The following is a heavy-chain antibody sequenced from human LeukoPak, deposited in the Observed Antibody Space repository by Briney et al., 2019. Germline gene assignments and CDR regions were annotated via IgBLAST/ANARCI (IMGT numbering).Heavy chain of an antibody. J-gene: IGHJ4*02. Sequence: ASVKVSCKASGYTFTSYGISWVRQAPGQGLEWMGWISAYNGNTNYAQKFQGRVTMTRDTSISTAYMELSRLRSDDTAVYYCARDQEDGDYLYYFDYWGQGTLVTVSS. CDR1: GYTFTSYG. D-gene: IGHD4-17*01. CDR3: ARDQEDGDYLYYFDY. V-gene: IGHV1-18*01. CDR2: ISAYNGNT.